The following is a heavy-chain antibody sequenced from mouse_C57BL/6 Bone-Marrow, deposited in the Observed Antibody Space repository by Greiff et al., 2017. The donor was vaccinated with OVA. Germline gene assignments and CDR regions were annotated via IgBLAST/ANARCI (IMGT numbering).Heavy chain of an antibody. CDR3: TGDYDDYAMDY. J-gene: IGHJ4*01. D-gene: IGHD2-4*01. CDR2: IYPGNSDT. CDR1: GYTFTSYW. V-gene: IGHV1-5*01. Sequence: VQLQQSGTVLARPGASVKMSCKTSGYTFTSYWMHWVKQRPGQGLEWIGAIYPGNSDTSYNQKFTGKAKLTAVTSASTAYMELSSLTNEDSAVYYCTGDYDDYAMDYWGQGTSVTVSS.